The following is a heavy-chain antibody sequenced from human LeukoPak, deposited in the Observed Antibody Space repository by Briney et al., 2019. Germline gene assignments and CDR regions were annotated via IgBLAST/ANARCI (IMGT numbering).Heavy chain of an antibody. Sequence: SVKVSCTASGGTFSSYAISWVRQAPGQGLEWVGGIIPIFGTANYAQKFQGRVTITADESTSTAYMELSSLRSEDTAVYYCASARGYSYTAEFDPWGQGTLVTVSS. CDR2: IIPIFGTA. J-gene: IGHJ5*02. V-gene: IGHV1-69*13. D-gene: IGHD5-18*01. CDR3: ASARGYSYTAEFDP. CDR1: GGTFSSYA.